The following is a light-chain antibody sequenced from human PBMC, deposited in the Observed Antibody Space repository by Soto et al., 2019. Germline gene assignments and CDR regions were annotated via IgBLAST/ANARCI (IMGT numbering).Light chain of an antibody. CDR3: QQYDNWPET. CDR1: QSVTSD. Sequence: ETVMTQSPATLSVSPGERATLSCRASQSVTSDLAWYQQKPGQAPRLLIYGASTRATGTPARFSGSGSGTEFTLTISSLQSEDCAVYYCQQYDNWPETFGQGTKVEIK. CDR2: GAS. J-gene: IGKJ1*01. V-gene: IGKV3-15*01.